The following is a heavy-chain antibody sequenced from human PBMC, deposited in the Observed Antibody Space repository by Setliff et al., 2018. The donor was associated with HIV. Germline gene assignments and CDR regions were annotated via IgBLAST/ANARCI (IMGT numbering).Heavy chain of an antibody. CDR1: GGSISSSSYY. CDR3: ARGIGPLPNWENFSYSMDV. J-gene: IGHJ6*03. D-gene: IGHD1-26*01. V-gene: IGHV4-39*01. CDR2: IYYSGST. Sequence: SETLSLTCTVSGGSISSSSYYWGWIRQPPGKGLEWIGSIYYSGSTYSNPSLKSRVTISADTSKNQISLKLNSVTAADTAVYYCARGIGPLPNWENFSYSMDVWGKGTTVTVSS.